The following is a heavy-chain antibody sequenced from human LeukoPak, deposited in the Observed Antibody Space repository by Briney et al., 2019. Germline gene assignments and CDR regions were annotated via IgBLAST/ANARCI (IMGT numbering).Heavy chain of an antibody. V-gene: IGHV3-49*03. CDR2: IRSKAYGATT. CDR1: GFTFPDSA. J-gene: IGHJ4*02. Sequence: PGRPLGLSCTASGFTFPDSAMSWFRQAPGKGLEWVAFIRSKAYGATTEYAASVKGRFTVSRDDSKSIAYLQMNSLKTEDTAVYYCTPYGGNSAYYWGQGTLVTVSS. CDR3: TPYGGNSAYY. D-gene: IGHD4-23*01.